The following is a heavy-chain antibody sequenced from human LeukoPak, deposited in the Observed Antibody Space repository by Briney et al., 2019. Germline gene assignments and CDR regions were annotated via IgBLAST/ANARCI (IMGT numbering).Heavy chain of an antibody. V-gene: IGHV1-69*05. D-gene: IGHD4-23*01. CDR2: IIPIFGTA. CDR1: GGTFSSYA. CDR3: ARGYGGNVIAAEYFQH. J-gene: IGHJ1*01. Sequence: SVKVSCKASGGTFSSYAISWVLQAPGQGLEWMGGIIPIFGTANYAQKFQGGVTITTDESTSTAYMELSSLRSEDTAVYYCARGYGGNVIAAEYFQHWGQGTLVTVSS.